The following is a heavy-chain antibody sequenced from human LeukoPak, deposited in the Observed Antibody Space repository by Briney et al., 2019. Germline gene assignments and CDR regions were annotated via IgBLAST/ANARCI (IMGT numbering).Heavy chain of an antibody. D-gene: IGHD3-9*01. CDR1: GYTFTDYY. V-gene: IGHV1-2*02. CDR2: INPNSGGT. CDR3: ARECYDILTGQSEFFQH. J-gene: IGHJ1*01. Sequence: ASVKVSCKASGYTFTDYYMHWVRQAPGQGLEWIGWINPNSGGTNFAQKFQGRVTMTRDTSISTAYMELSRLRSDDTAVYYRARECYDILTGQSEFFQHWGQGTLVTVSS.